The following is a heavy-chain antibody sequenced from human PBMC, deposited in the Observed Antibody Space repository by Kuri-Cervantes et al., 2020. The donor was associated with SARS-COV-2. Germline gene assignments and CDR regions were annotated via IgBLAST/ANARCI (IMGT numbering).Heavy chain of an antibody. CDR2: IIPIFGTA. D-gene: IGHD2-2*02. CDR3: ARGPLIPAAIPGYYYYYMDV. Sequence: SVKVSCKASGGTFSSYAISWVRQAPGQGLEWMGGIIPIFGTANYAQKFQGRVTITADESTSTAYMEPSSLRSEDTAVYYCARGPLIPAAIPGYYYYYMDVWGKGTTVTGSS. J-gene: IGHJ6*03. V-gene: IGHV1-69*13. CDR1: GGTFSSYA.